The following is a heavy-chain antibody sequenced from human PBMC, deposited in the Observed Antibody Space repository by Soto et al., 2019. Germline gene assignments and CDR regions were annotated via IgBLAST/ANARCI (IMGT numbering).Heavy chain of an antibody. CDR1: GVTMSYGGSS. D-gene: IGHD3-3*01. Sequence: SERLSLTCSVYGVTMSYGGSSWSWIRQSPGKGLEWLGYISHVETTYYNPSFQSRLSLSIDRTRNQFSLSLSSMTAADKAVYYCARGGGYDSFDFWGQGIQVTVSS. CDR2: ISHVETT. V-gene: IGHV4-30-2*06. CDR3: ARGGGYDSFDF. J-gene: IGHJ4*02.